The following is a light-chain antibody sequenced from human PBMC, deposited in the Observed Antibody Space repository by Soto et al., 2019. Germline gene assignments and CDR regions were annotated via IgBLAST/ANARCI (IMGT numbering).Light chain of an antibody. CDR2: DSD. CDR3: GTWDSSLSSWV. V-gene: IGLV1-51*01. CDR1: SSNIGKNY. J-gene: IGLJ3*02. Sequence: QSALTQPPSVSAAPGQKVTISCSGSSSNIGKNYVSWYQQLPGPAPKLLIYDSDRRPSGIPDRFSGSKSGTSATLYITGLQTGDEADYYCGTWDSSLSSWVFGGGTKLTVL.